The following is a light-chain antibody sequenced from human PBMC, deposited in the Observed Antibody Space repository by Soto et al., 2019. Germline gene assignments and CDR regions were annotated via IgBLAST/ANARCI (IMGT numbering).Light chain of an antibody. CDR2: DAS. CDR3: QQRSNWPSGT. Sequence: EIVLTQSPATLSLSPGERATLSCRASQSVSSYLAWYQQKPGQAPRLHIYDASNRATGIPARFSGSGSGTDFTLTISSLEPEDFAVYYCQQRSNWPSGTFGQGTKVEIK. J-gene: IGKJ1*01. V-gene: IGKV3-11*01. CDR1: QSVSSY.